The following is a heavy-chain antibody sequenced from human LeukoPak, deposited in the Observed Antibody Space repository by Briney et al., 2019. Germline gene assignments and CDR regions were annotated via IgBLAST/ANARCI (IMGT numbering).Heavy chain of an antibody. D-gene: IGHD6-19*01. Sequence: PSETLSLTCSVSGYSISSGYSWVWIRQPPGKGLEWIGSVFHSETPYYNPSLKSRVTISVDTSKNQFSLKLNSVTAADTAVYYCAKSRQWLVQSGGRYLDYWGQGTLVTVSS. CDR2: VFHSETP. J-gene: IGHJ4*02. CDR1: GYSISSGYS. V-gene: IGHV4-38-2*02. CDR3: AKSRQWLVQSGGRYLDY.